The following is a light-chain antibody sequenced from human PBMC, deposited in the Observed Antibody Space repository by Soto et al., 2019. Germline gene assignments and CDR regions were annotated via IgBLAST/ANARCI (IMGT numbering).Light chain of an antibody. CDR1: QGIRSA. J-gene: IGKJ1*01. CDR3: LPEFRYFWV. Sequence: QLAQGGSSKFARAGGRVSVCIWASQGIRSALGWYQQKPGKVPKLLIYAASTLQSGVPPRFCGCGPGIHAALPFRSHRPEDYATQYFLPEFRYFWVVGPGTKVDIK. CDR2: AAS. V-gene: IGKV1-6*01.